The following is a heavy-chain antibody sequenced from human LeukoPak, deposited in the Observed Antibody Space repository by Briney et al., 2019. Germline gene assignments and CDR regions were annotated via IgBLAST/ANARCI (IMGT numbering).Heavy chain of an antibody. D-gene: IGHD3-22*01. CDR1: GFTFGDYY. CDR2: ISNSGNTI. CDR3: ARHYDSTAYSLDY. J-gene: IGHJ4*02. V-gene: IGHV3-11*01. Sequence: GGSLRLSCAASGFTFGDYYMTWIRQAPGKGLEWLSYISNSGNTIREADSVKGRFTISRDNTQNSLFLHMKSLRAEDTAVYFCARHYDSTAYSLDYWGQGTLVTVSS.